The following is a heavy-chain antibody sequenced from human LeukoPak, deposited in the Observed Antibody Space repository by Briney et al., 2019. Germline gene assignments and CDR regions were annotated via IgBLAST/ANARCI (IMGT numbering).Heavy chain of an antibody. CDR1: GGSFSGYY. CDR3: ARAHSGSGSYYSTFDY. Sequence: SETLSLTCAVYGGSFSGYYWSWVRQPPGKGLEWIGEINHSGSTNYNPSLKSRVTISVDTSKNQFSLKLSSVTAADTAVYYCARAHSGSGSYYSTFDYWGRGTLVTVSS. D-gene: IGHD3-10*01. J-gene: IGHJ4*02. CDR2: INHSGST. V-gene: IGHV4-34*01.